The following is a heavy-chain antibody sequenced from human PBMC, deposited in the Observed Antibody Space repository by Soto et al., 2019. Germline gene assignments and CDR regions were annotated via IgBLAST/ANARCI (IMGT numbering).Heavy chain of an antibody. J-gene: IGHJ3*01. CDR3: ARVWGGAFDF. V-gene: IGHV4-59*01. D-gene: IGHD3-10*01. Sequence: SETLCLTCTVAGGSISGYYWSWIRQPPGKGLEWIGYIYYSGSTKYNPSLKSRVTISVDTSKNRFSLGLSSVTAADTAVYYCARVWGGAFDFWGQGTMVTVSS. CDR2: IYYSGST. CDR1: GGSISGYY.